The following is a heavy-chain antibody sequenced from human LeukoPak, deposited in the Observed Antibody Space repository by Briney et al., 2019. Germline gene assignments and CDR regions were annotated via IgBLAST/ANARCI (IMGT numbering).Heavy chain of an antibody. D-gene: IGHD3-22*01. CDR2: ISWNSGSI. Sequence: PGGSLRLSCAASGFTFDDYAMHWVRQAPGKGLEWVSGISWNSGSIGYADSVKGRFTISRDNAKNSLYLQMNSLRAEDTALYYCAKDISMIVVTEESAFDIWGQGTMVTVSS. J-gene: IGHJ3*02. CDR1: GFTFDDYA. CDR3: AKDISMIVVTEESAFDI. V-gene: IGHV3-9*01.